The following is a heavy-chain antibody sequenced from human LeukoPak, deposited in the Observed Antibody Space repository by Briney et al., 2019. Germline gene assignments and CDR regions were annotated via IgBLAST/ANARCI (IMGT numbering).Heavy chain of an antibody. CDR3: ARDQYYYDSSGAFDI. V-gene: IGHV3-33*01. J-gene: IGHJ3*02. Sequence: PGRSLRLSCAASGFTFSSYGMHWVRQAPGKGLEWVAVIWYDGSNKYYADSVKGRFTTSRDNSKNTLYLQMNSLRAEDTAVYYCARDQYYYDSSGAFDIWGQGTMVTVSS. CDR2: IWYDGSNK. CDR1: GFTFSSYG. D-gene: IGHD3-22*01.